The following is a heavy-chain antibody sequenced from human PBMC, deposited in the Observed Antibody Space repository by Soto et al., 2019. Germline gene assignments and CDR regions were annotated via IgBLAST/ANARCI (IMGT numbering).Heavy chain of an antibody. CDR2: IGTAGDT. V-gene: IGHV3-13*01. D-gene: IGHD3-16*01. J-gene: IGHJ3*02. Sequence: GGSLRLSCAASGFTFSNAWMSWVRQATGKGLEWVSAIGTAGDTYYPGSVKGRFTISRENAKNSLYPQMNSLRAGDTAVYYCARAPTGAFAFDIWGQGTMVTVSS. CDR3: ARAPTGAFAFDI. CDR1: GFTFSNAW.